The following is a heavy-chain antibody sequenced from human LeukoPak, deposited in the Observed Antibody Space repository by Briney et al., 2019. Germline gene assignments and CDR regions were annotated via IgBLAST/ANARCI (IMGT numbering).Heavy chain of an antibody. CDR1: GFPFSVSW. CDR2: ITTDETT. J-gene: IGHJ4*02. D-gene: IGHD1/OR15-1a*01. V-gene: IGHV3-74*01. CDR3: AKDWFATTDY. Sequence: PGRSLRLSCAASGFPFSVSWMHWFRQVPGKGLMWVSRITTDETTTYADSVRGRFFISRDNAKNTVYLQMNSLRVEDTAVYYCAKDWFATTDYWGQGILVTVSS.